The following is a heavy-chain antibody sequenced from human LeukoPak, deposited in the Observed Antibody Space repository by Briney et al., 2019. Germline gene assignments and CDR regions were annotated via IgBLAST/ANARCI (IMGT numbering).Heavy chain of an antibody. V-gene: IGHV4-4*02. CDR1: GGSILSTNW. D-gene: IGHD1-26*01. CDR2: VHLSGAS. CDR3: ARESGAFSPFGF. Sequence: PSGTLSLTCAVSGGSILSTNWWSWVRQPPGKGLEWIGEVHLSGASNYNPSLKSRVSMSIEKSRNHLSLELTSVTAADTAIYYCARESGAFSPFGFWGQGTLVTVSS. J-gene: IGHJ4*02.